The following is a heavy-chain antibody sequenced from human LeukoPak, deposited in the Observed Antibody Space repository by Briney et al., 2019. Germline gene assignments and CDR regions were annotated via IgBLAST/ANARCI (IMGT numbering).Heavy chain of an antibody. J-gene: IGHJ4*02. CDR3: AREGIAVAGFDY. CDR1: GGSISSYY. Sequence: SETLSLTCTVPGGSISSYYWSWIRRPAGKGLEWIGRIYTSGSTNYNPSLKSRVTMSVDTSKNQFSLKLSSVTAADTAVYYCAREGIAVAGFDYWGQGTLVTVSS. V-gene: IGHV4-4*07. D-gene: IGHD6-19*01. CDR2: IYTSGST.